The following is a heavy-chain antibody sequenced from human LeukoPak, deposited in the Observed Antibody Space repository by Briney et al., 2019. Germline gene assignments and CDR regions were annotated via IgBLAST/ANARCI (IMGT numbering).Heavy chain of an antibody. CDR3: ARDNSQLGPSLDY. J-gene: IGHJ4*02. CDR1: XXXXXSYG. V-gene: IGHV1-18*01. D-gene: IGHD2-2*01. CDR2: ISAYNGNT. Sequence: ASVKXXXXXSXXXXXSYGXSWVRXAPGQGLEWMGWISAYNGNTNYAQKLQGRVTMTTDTSTSTAYMELRSLRSDDTAVYYCARDNSQLGPSLDYWGQGTLVTVSS.